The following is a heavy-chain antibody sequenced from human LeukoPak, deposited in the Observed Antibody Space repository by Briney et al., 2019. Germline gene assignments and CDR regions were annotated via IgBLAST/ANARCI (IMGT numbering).Heavy chain of an antibody. V-gene: IGHV3-23*01. CDR2: ISGGGGST. D-gene: IGHD1-26*01. Sequence: GGSLRLSCAASGFIFSSYAMSWVRQAPGKGLEWVSTISGGGGSTYYADSVKGRFTISRDNSKNTLYLQVNSLRAEDTAVYYCAKGGKWDVTPFDYWGQGTLVTVSS. J-gene: IGHJ4*02. CDR3: AKGGKWDVTPFDY. CDR1: GFIFSSYA.